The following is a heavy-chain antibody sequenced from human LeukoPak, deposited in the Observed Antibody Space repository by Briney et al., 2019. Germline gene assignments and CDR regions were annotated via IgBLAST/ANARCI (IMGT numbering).Heavy chain of an antibody. CDR1: GYSISSGYY. Sequence: PSETLSLTCTVSGYSISSGYYWGWIRQPPGKGLEWIGSIYHSGSTYYNPSLKSRVTISVDTSKNQFSLKLSSVTAPDTAVYYCARDTAMIWGQGTLVTVSS. J-gene: IGHJ4*02. CDR2: IYHSGST. V-gene: IGHV4-38-2*02. D-gene: IGHD5-18*01. CDR3: ARDTAMI.